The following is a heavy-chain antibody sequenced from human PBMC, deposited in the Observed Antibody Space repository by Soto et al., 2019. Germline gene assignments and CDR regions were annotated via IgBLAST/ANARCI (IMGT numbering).Heavy chain of an antibody. CDR1: GASVTSTGYY. CDR2: ILHNGNA. D-gene: IGHD2-8*02. J-gene: IGHJ4*02. CDR3: ARVSAVSTEYYFDY. V-gene: IGHV4-30-4*01. Sequence: SETLSLTCTVSGASVTSTGYYWTWIRQSPGKGLEWLGYILHNGNADYSPSLETRLSISLDSSKNQFSLKVNSVSAADTAIYFCARVSAVSTEYYFDYWGQGALVTVSS.